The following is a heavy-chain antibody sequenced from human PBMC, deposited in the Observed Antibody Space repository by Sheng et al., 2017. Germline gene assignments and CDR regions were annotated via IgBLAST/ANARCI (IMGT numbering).Heavy chain of an antibody. Sequence: QLQLQESGPGLVKPSETLSLTCTVSGGSISSSSYYWGWIRQPPGKGLEWIGSIYYSGSTYYNPSLKSRVTISVDTSKNQFSLKLSSVTAADTAVYYCARVGRVPYGDYPQGYFDLVGPWAPVVTVS. CDR1: GGSISSSSYY. D-gene: IGHD4-17*01. V-gene: IGHV4-39*07. CDR3: ARVGRVPYGDYPQGYFDL. J-gene: IGHJ2*01. CDR2: IYYSGST.